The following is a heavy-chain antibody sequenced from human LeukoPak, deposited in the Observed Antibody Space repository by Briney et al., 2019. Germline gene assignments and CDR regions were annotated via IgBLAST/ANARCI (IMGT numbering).Heavy chain of an antibody. D-gene: IGHD7-27*01. CDR2: QNPNSGNK. CDR1: GYTFISYD. CDR3: ARKGPGVLDV. J-gene: IGHJ3*01. Sequence: ASVKVSCKASGYTFISYDIYWLRQVSGQRPEWMGWQNPNSGNKGYAPKFKGRVTMTRDTSTNTAYMDLSGLKSEDTAVYYCARKGPGVLDVWGQGTLVAVSS. V-gene: IGHV1-8*01.